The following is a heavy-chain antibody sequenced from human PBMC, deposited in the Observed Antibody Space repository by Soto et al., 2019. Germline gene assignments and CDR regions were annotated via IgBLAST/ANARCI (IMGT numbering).Heavy chain of an antibody. V-gene: IGHV4-38-2*02. Sequence: SETLSLTCAVSGYSISSGYYWGWIRQPPGKGLEWIGSIYHSGSTYYNPSLKSRVTISVDTSKNQFSLKLSSVTAADTAVYYCARERARYSTLYYYYGMDVWGQGTTVTVSS. CDR1: GYSISSGYY. CDR3: ARERARYSTLYYYYGMDV. CDR2: IYHSGST. J-gene: IGHJ6*02. D-gene: IGHD4-4*01.